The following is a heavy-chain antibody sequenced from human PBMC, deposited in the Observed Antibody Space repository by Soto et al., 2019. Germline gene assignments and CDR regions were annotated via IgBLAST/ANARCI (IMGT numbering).Heavy chain of an antibody. Sequence: SETLSLTCTVSGGSISSYYWSWIRQPPGKGLEWIGEINHSGSTNYNPSLKSRVTISVDTSKNQFSLKLSSVTAADTAVYYCGTNGVYGMDVWGQGTTVTVSS. J-gene: IGHJ6*02. D-gene: IGHD2-8*01. V-gene: IGHV4-34*01. CDR2: INHSGST. CDR3: GTNGVYGMDV. CDR1: GGSISSYY.